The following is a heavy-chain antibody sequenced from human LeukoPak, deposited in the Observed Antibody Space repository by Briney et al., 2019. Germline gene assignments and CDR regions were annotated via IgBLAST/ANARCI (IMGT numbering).Heavy chain of an antibody. J-gene: IGHJ4*02. CDR3: ARVTGSITYIDF. D-gene: IGHD1-14*01. V-gene: IGHV4-31*03. CDR1: GYSISSGYY. Sequence: SETLSLTCTVSGYSISSGYYWSWIRQTPGMGLEWLAYIYYRGNTYYNPSLNSRGAISVDTSKNQFSLELSSVTAADTAMYYCARVTGSITYIDFWGQGILVTVSS. CDR2: IYYRGNT.